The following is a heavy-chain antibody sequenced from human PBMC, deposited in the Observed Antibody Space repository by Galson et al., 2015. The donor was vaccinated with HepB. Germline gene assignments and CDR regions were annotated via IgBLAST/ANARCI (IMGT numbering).Heavy chain of an antibody. Sequence: SLRLSCAASGFTFSSYSMNWVRQAPGKGLEWVSSISSSSYIYYADSVKGRFTISRDNAKNSLYLQMNSLRAEDTAVYYCARDLFGHYDILTGTHYYYGMDVWGQGTTVTVSS. CDR2: ISSSSYI. D-gene: IGHD3-9*01. V-gene: IGHV3-21*01. J-gene: IGHJ6*02. CDR1: GFTFSSYS. CDR3: ARDLFGHYDILTGTHYYYGMDV.